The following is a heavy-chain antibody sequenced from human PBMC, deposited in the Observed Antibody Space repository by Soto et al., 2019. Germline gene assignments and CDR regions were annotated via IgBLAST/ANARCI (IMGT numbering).Heavy chain of an antibody. CDR1: GYTFTSYD. V-gene: IGHV1-8*01. CDR3: ALHTVTTRGYYYYGMDV. Sequence: QVQLVQSGAEVKKPGASVKVSCKASGYTFTSYDINWVRQATGQGPEWMGWMNPNSGNTGYAQKFQGRVTMTRNTSISTAYMELSSLRSEDTAVYYCALHTVTTRGYYYYGMDVWGQGTTVTVSS. J-gene: IGHJ6*02. CDR2: MNPNSGNT. D-gene: IGHD4-17*01.